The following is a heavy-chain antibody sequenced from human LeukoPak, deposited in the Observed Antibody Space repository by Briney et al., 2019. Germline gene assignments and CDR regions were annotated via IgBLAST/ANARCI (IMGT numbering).Heavy chain of an antibody. J-gene: IGHJ4*02. Sequence: GASVKVSCKASGGTFSSYAISWVRQAPGQGLEWMGRIIPILGIANYAQKFQGRVTITADKSTSTAYMELSSLRSEDTAVYYCARNRWKEGSGTKPPPHFGWGQGTLVTVSS. D-gene: IGHD3-10*01. V-gene: IGHV1-69*04. CDR3: ARNRWKEGSGTKPPPHFG. CDR1: GGTFSSYA. CDR2: IIPILGIA.